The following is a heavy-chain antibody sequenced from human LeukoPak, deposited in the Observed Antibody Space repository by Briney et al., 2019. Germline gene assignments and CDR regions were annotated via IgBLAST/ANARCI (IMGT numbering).Heavy chain of an antibody. CDR2: ISATDGST. CDR3: VACSSASCYGDRFDP. D-gene: IGHD2-2*01. J-gene: IGHJ5*02. V-gene: IGHV3-23*01. Sequence: GGSLRLSCAASGFTSASYAMTWVRQAPGKGLEWVSSISATDGSTYYADSVRGRFTISRDNSKNTLFLQMNSLRAEDTALYYCVACSSASCYGDRFDPWGQGTLVTVSS. CDR1: GFTSASYA.